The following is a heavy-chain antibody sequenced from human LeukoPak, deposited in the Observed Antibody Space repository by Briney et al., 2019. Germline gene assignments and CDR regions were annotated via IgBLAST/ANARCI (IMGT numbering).Heavy chain of an antibody. J-gene: IGHJ3*02. D-gene: IGHD2/OR15-2a*01. CDR1: GFTFSSYW. Sequence: GGSLRLSCAASGFTFSSYWMHWARQGPGKGLVWVSRINSDGSSTRYADSVKGRFTISRDNAKNTLYLQMNSLRAEDTAVYYCARAGIGGAFDIWGQGTMVIVSS. CDR2: INSDGSST. CDR3: ARAGIGGAFDI. V-gene: IGHV3-74*01.